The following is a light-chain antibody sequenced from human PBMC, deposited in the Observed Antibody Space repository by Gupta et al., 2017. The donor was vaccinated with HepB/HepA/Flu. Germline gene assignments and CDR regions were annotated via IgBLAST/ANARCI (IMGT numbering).Light chain of an antibody. J-gene: IGLJ1*01. CDR1: SDDVGLYNY. CDR3: CSYTTSSTYV. CDR2: DVS. V-gene: IGLV2-14*03. Sequence: QSALTQPASVSGSPGQPIPISCTGTSDDVGLYNYISWYQQHPGKAPKLIIYDVSNRPSGVSNRFSGSKSGNTASLTISGLQAEDEADYYCCSYTTSSTYVFGSGTEVTVL.